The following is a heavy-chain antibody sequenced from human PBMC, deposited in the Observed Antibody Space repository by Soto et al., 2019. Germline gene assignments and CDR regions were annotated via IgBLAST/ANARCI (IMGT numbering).Heavy chain of an antibody. D-gene: IGHD4-17*01. CDR2: IYYSGST. Sequence: PSETLSLTCTVSGGSISSSSYYWGWIRQPPGKGLEWIGSIYYSGSTYYNPSLKSRVTISVDTSKNQFSLKPSSVTAADTAVYYCARDPLTTTQGIGGKIYYYYGMDVWGQGTTVTVSS. CDR3: ARDPLTTTQGIGGKIYYYYGMDV. J-gene: IGHJ6*02. V-gene: IGHV4-39*01. CDR1: GGSISSSSYY.